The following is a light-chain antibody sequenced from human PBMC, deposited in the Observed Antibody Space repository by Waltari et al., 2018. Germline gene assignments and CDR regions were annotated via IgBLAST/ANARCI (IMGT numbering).Light chain of an antibody. J-gene: IGKJ1*01. CDR3: QHHVRLPAT. CDR2: GTS. V-gene: IGKV3-20*01. CDR1: QNIGHY. Sequence: IVLTQSPGTLSLSPGGRATLSCRASQNIGHYLAWYQQKPGQAPRLLIYGTSTRAAGIPDRFSGSVSGADCSLTITRLEPEDFAVYYCQHHVRLPATFGQGTKV.